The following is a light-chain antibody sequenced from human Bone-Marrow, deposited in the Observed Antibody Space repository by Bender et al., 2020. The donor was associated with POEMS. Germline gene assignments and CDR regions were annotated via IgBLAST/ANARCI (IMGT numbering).Light chain of an antibody. J-gene: IGLJ3*02. CDR3: QVWDNSIDHWG. V-gene: IGLV3-21*02. CDR1: NIGSKS. CDR2: DDS. Sequence: SFVLTQPPSVSVAPGQTARITCEGNNIGSKSVHWYQQKPGQAPVLVVYDDSDRPSGIPERFSGSKSGNTATLTISGVEAGDEADYYCQVWDNSIDHWGFGGGTKLPVL.